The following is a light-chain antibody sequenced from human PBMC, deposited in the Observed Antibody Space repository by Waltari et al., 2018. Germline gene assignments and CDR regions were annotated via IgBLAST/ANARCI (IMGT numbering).Light chain of an antibody. Sequence: EIVVTQSPATLSVSPGERATLSCRATQSVNSNLAWYQQKPGQAPRLLIYGASTRATGIPARFSGSGSGTEFTLTISSLQSEDVAVYYCQQYNNWPPMYTFGQGTKLEIK. V-gene: IGKV3-15*01. CDR3: QQYNNWPPMYT. CDR2: GAS. J-gene: IGKJ2*01. CDR1: QSVNSN.